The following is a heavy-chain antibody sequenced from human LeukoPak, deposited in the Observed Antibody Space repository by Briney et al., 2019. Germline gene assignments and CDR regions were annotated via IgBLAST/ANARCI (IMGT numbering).Heavy chain of an antibody. J-gene: IGHJ4*02. CDR1: GFTFSSYS. V-gene: IGHV3-21*01. Sequence: GGSLRLSCAASGFTFSSYSMNWVRQAPGKGLEWVSSISSSSSYIYYADSVKGRFTISRDNAKNSLYLQMNSLRAEDTAVYYCAREGGGVLMVYAFDYWGQGTLATVSS. CDR2: ISSSSSYI. CDR3: AREGGGVLMVYAFDY. D-gene: IGHD2-8*01.